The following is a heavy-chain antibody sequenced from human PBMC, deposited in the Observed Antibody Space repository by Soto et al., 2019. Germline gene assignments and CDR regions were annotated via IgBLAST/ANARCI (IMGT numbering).Heavy chain of an antibody. V-gene: IGHV4-38-2*01. J-gene: IGHJ4*02. CDR1: GYSISIGYY. D-gene: IGHD4-17*01. Sequence: PSETLSLTCGVSGYSISIGYYWGCSRQPPGKGLEWIGSINHSGSTYYNPSLRSRVTISVDTSKNQLSLKLSSVTAADTAVYYCGRSGDDYGSYIDYWGQGTLVTVSS. CDR2: INHSGST. CDR3: GRSGDDYGSYIDY.